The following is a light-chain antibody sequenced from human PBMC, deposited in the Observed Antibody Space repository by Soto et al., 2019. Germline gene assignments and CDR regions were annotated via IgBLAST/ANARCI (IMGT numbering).Light chain of an antibody. J-gene: IGLJ1*01. CDR3: AAWDDSLNGHV. CDR1: SSNIGSKT. CDR2: SNN. Sequence: QSVLTQPPSTSGTPGQRVTISCSGSSSNIGSKTVNWYQHLPATAPKLLIYSNNQRPSGVPERFSGSKSGTSASLAVSGLQSEDEADYYCAAWDDSLNGHVFGAGTKLTVL. V-gene: IGLV1-44*01.